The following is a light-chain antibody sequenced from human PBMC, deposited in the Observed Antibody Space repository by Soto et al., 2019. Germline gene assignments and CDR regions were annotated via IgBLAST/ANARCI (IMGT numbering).Light chain of an antibody. CDR1: SSNIGAGHD. CDR2: GNS. J-gene: IGLJ1*01. V-gene: IGLV1-40*01. Sequence: QSVLTQPPSVSGAPGQRVTISCTGSSSNIGAGHDVHWYQHLPGTAPKLLIYGNSNRPSGVPDRFSGSKSGTSASLAITGLQAEDEVDYYCQSYDSSLSGSEVFGTGTKLTVL. CDR3: QSYDSSLSGSEV.